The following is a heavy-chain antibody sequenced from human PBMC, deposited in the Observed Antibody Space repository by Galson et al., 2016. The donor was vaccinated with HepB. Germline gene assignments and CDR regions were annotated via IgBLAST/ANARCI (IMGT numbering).Heavy chain of an antibody. J-gene: IGHJ4*02. CDR2: ISGSGSRT. Sequence: SLRLSCAVSGFTFSDYAMSWVRQAPGEGLEWVSAISGSGSRTFYADSVKGRFTISRDNSKNTLYVQMNSLRAEDTAIYYCAKDFDYRSSGYYFDYWGQGTLVTVSS. CDR1: GFTFSDYA. CDR3: AKDFDYRSSGYYFDY. V-gene: IGHV3-23*01. D-gene: IGHD6-6*01.